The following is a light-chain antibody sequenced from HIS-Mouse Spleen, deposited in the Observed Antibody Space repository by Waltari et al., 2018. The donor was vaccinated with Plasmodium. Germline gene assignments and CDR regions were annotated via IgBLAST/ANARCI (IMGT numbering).Light chain of an antibody. V-gene: IGKV1-33*01. CDR3: QQYDNLPLT. CDR1: QDISNY. J-gene: IGKJ4*01. Sequence: DIQMTQSPSSLSASVGDRVTITCQASQDISNYLNWYQQKTGKAPKLLIYDASNLETGVPSRFSGSGSGTDLTFTISSLQPEDIATYYCQQYDNLPLTFGGGTKVEIK. CDR2: DAS.